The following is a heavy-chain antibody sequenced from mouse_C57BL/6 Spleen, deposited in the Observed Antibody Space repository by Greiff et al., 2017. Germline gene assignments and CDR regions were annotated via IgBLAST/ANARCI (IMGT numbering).Heavy chain of an antibody. J-gene: IGHJ4*01. D-gene: IGHD1-1*01. V-gene: IGHV5-9*01. CDR1: GFTFSSYT. CDR3: ARGGGSRRYYAMDY. CDR2: ISGGGGNT. Sequence: EVKLVESGGGLVKPGGSLKLSCAASGFTFSSYTMSWVRQTPEKRLEWVATISGGGGNTYYPDSVEGRFTIARDNAKNTLYLQMSSLRSEDTALYYCARGGGSRRYYAMDYWGQGTSVTVSS.